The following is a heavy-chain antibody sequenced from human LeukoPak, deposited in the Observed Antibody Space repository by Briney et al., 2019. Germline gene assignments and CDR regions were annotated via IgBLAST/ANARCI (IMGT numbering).Heavy chain of an antibody. CDR3: TTYTIAAAGTDFDY. D-gene: IGHD6-13*01. J-gene: IGHJ4*02. V-gene: IGHV3-15*01. Sequence: PGGSLRLSCAASGFTFSNAWMSWVRQAPGNGLEWVGRIKSKTDGGTTDYAAPVKGRFTISRDDSKNTLYLQMNSLKTEDTAVYYCTTYTIAAAGTDFDYWGQGTLVTVSS. CDR2: IKSKTDGGTT. CDR1: GFTFSNAW.